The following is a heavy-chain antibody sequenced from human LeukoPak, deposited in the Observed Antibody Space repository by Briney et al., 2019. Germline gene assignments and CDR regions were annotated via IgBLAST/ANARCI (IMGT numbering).Heavy chain of an antibody. Sequence: SQTLSLTCTVSGGSISSNNFYWSWIRQPPGKGLEWIGYIYYSGSTYYNPSLKSRVTISIDTPKNQFSLKLSSVTAADTAVYYCARVPFVLRFGTLKDWYFDLWGRGTLVTVSS. CDR2: IYYSGST. CDR1: GGSISSNNFY. J-gene: IGHJ2*01. D-gene: IGHD3-3*01. V-gene: IGHV4-30-4*01. CDR3: ARVPFVLRFGTLKDWYFDL.